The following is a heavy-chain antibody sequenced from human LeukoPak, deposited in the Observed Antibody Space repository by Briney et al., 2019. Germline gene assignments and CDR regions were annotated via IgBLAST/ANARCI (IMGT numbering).Heavy chain of an antibody. CDR1: GFTFSSYG. V-gene: IGHV3-30*18. Sequence: GGSLRLSWAASGFTFSSYGMHWVRQAPGKGLEWVAVISYDGSNKYYADSVKGRFTISRDNSKNTLYLQMNSLRAEDTAVYYCAKDNSMVRPAHFDYWGQGTLVTVSS. CDR3: AKDNSMVRPAHFDY. D-gene: IGHD3-10*01. J-gene: IGHJ4*02. CDR2: ISYDGSNK.